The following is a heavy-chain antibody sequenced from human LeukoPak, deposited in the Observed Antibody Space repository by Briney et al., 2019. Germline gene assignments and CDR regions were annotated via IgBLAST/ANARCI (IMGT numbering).Heavy chain of an antibody. D-gene: IGHD4-23*01. V-gene: IGHV3-74*01. CDR1: GFTFSSYW. J-gene: IGHJ4*02. CDR2: INSDGSST. Sequence: GGSLRLSCAASGFTFSSYWMHWVRQAPGKGLVWVSRINSDGSSTSYADSVEGRFTISRDNAKNTLYLQMNSLRAEDTAVYYCARALLGYGGNPDYWGQGTLVTVSS. CDR3: ARALLGYGGNPDY.